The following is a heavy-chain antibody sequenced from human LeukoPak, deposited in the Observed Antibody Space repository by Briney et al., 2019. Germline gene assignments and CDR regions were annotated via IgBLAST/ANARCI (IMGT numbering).Heavy chain of an antibody. CDR2: IYYSGST. Sequence: SETLSLTCTVSGGSISGYYWSWIRQPPGKGLEWIGYIYYSGSTNYNPSLKSRVTISVGTSKTQFSLKLSSVTAADTAVYYGAGDFWGGGYYYDSSDAFDIWGQGTMVTVSS. CDR1: GGSISGYY. V-gene: IGHV4-59*01. CDR3: AGDFWGGGYYYDSSDAFDI. J-gene: IGHJ3*02. D-gene: IGHD3-22*01.